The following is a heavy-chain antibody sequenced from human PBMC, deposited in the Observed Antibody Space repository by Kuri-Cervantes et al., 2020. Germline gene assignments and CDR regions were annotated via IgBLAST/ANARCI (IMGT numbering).Heavy chain of an antibody. Sequence: ASVKVSCKASGYTFTGYYMHWVRQAPGQGLEWMGWINPNSGGTNYAQKFQGRVTMTRDTSISTAYMELSRLRSDDTAVYYCARSRGSVLRFLVWLAIWGQGTMVTVSS. J-gene: IGHJ3*02. CDR2: INPNSGGT. V-gene: IGHV1-2*02. D-gene: IGHD3-3*01. CDR1: GYTFTGYY. CDR3: ARSRGSVLRFLVWLAI.